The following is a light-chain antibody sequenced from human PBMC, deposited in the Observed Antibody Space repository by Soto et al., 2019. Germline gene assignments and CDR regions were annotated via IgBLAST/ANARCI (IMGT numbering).Light chain of an antibody. Sequence: QSVLTQPRSVSGSPGQSVTISCTGTSSDVGGYNYVSWYQQHPGKAPKLMIYDVSKRPSGVPDRFSGSKSGNPASLTISGLQAEDEAYYYCCSYAGSYTDVFGTGTQLTVL. V-gene: IGLV2-11*01. CDR1: SSDVGGYNY. J-gene: IGLJ7*01. CDR2: DVS. CDR3: CSYAGSYTDV.